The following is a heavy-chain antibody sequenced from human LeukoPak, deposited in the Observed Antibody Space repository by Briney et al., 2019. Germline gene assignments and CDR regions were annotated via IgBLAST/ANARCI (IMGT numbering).Heavy chain of an antibody. Sequence: GESLKISCRVSGYAFASYWIGWVRQVPGKGLEWMGIIYPADSETKSSPSFQGQVTFSADKSINTAYLQWSSLKASDTAMYYCARQEYSSSVPDYWAQGTLVTVSS. CDR3: ARQEYSSSVPDY. CDR2: IYPADSET. CDR1: GYAFASYW. D-gene: IGHD6-6*01. J-gene: IGHJ4*02. V-gene: IGHV5-51*01.